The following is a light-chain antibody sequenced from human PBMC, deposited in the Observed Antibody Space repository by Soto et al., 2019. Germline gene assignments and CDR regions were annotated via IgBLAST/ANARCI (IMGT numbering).Light chain of an antibody. CDR3: QHYGGPLYT. J-gene: IGKJ2*01. V-gene: IGKV3-20*01. Sequence: EIVLTQSPGTLSLSPGERATLSCRASQSLSGNYLAWYQQKPGQAPRVLIFGASSRATCIPDRFSGGGSGTDFTLTISRLETEDFAVYSCQHYGGPLYTFGQGTKVEIK. CDR1: QSLSGNY. CDR2: GAS.